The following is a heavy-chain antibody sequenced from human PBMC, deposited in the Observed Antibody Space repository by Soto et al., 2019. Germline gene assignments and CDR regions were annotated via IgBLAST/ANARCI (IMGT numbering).Heavy chain of an antibody. CDR2: IYYSGST. D-gene: IGHD3-10*01. CDR1: GGSISSYY. CDR3: ARDRRVRVPSYYYGMDV. J-gene: IGHJ6*02. V-gene: IGHV4-59*01. Sequence: SETLSLTCTVSGGSISSYYWSWIRQPPGKGLEWIGYIYYSGSTNYNPSLKSRVTISVDTSKNQFSLKLSSVTAADTAVYYCARDRRVRVPSYYYGMDVWGQGTTVTVSS.